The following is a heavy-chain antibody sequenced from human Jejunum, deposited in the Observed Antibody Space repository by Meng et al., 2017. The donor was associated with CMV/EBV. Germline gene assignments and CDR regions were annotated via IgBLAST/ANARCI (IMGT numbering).Heavy chain of an antibody. V-gene: IGHV3-33*01. Sequence: GFLLNMYGIPRVRQFPGKGLGWVAVLWYDGSRKYFADSVQGRFSISRDDSKNTVYLQMNSLRAEDTAVYYCARDNDGSSHYSQFDYWGQGTLVTVSS. CDR3: ARDNDGSSHYSQFDY. D-gene: IGHD3-22*01. CDR1: GFLLNMYG. CDR2: LWYDGSRK. J-gene: IGHJ4*02.